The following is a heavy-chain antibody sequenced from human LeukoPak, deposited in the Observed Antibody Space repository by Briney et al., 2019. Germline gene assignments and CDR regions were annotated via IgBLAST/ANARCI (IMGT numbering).Heavy chain of an antibody. D-gene: IGHD3-22*01. Sequence: SETLSLTCTVSGGSISSGGYDWSWIRQHPGKGLEWIGYIYYSGSTYYNPSLKSRVTISVDTSKNQFSLKLSSVTAADTAVYYCARSGYYDSLFDYWGQGTLVTVSS. CDR3: ARSGYYDSLFDY. CDR1: GGSISSGGYD. CDR2: IYYSGST. V-gene: IGHV4-31*03. J-gene: IGHJ4*02.